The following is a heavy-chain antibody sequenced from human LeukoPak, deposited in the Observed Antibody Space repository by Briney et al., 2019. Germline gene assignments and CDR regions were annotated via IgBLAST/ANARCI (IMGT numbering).Heavy chain of an antibody. D-gene: IGHD3-3*01. CDR2: IIPIFGTA. Sequence: ASVKVSCKASGGTFSSYAISWVRQAPGQGLDWMGGIIPIFGTANYAQKFQGRVTITTDESTSTAYRELSSLRSEDTAVYYCARGQHYYDFWSGSPRHPAYNWFDPWGQGTLVTVSS. V-gene: IGHV1-69*05. CDR1: GGTFSSYA. J-gene: IGHJ5*02. CDR3: ARGQHYYDFWSGSPRHPAYNWFDP.